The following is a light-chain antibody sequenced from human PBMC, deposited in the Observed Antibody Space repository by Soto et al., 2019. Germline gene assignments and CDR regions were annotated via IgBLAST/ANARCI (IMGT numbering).Light chain of an antibody. CDR3: QQRSSWPLT. J-gene: IGKJ4*01. V-gene: IGKV3-11*01. Sequence: IVLTQSPASLSLYPGERATLSCRASQDISTYLAWYQQRPGQAPRLFIYDTFNRASGAPDRFSGSGSGTVFTLTITDVAPEDSAIYYCQQRSSWPLTFXGGTKVDIK. CDR1: QDISTY. CDR2: DTF.